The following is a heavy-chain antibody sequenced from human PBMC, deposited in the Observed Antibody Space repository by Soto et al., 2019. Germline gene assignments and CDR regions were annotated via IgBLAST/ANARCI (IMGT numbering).Heavy chain of an antibody. V-gene: IGHV2-5*02. CDR2: IYWDDDK. CDR1: GFSLSTSGVG. D-gene: IGHD3-16*01. Sequence: QITLKESGPTLVKPTQTLTLTCTFSGFSLSTSGVGVGWIRQPPGKALEWLALIYWDDDKRYSPSLKSRLTIPKDTSKNPVVLTMTNMDPVDTATYYCVHSLYDYVWGTNWFDPWGQGTLVTVSS. J-gene: IGHJ5*02. CDR3: VHSLYDYVWGTNWFDP.